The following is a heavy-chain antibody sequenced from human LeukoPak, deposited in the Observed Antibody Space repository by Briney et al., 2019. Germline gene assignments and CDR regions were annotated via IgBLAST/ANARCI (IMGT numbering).Heavy chain of an antibody. Sequence: PGGSLRLSCVASGFTFSSYTLTWVRQAPGKGLESLSYISRSSNTIYYADSVKGRFTISRDNGKNSLYPQMNSLRDEDTAVYYCAADFVYWGQGTLVTVSS. CDR2: ISRSSNTI. CDR3: AADFVY. J-gene: IGHJ4*02. CDR1: GFTFSSYT. V-gene: IGHV3-48*02.